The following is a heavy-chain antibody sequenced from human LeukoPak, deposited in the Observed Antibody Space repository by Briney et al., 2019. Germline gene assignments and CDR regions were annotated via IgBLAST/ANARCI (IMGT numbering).Heavy chain of an antibody. CDR3: ARVKRFPTVWFDP. Sequence: ASVKVSCKASGYTFSDFDINWVRQAAGQGLEWMGWMNPITGSTGYVQKFRGRIIMTRDTSITTAFMELTSLTSDDTAIYYCARVKRFPTVWFDPWGQGTLVTVSS. J-gene: IGHJ5*02. D-gene: IGHD3-10*01. CDR1: GYTFSDFD. CDR2: MNPITGST. V-gene: IGHV1-8*01.